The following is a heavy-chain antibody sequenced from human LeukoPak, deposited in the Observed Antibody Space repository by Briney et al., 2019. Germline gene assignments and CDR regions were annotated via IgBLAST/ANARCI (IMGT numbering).Heavy chain of an antibody. D-gene: IGHD1-26*01. CDR3: SRESGAFSPFGY. Sequence: SETLSLTCAVSGGSISRYYWSWIRQPPEKGLEWIGYIYYSGSTNYNPSLKSRVTMSLDKSKNHLSLNLTSVTAADTAVYYCSRESGAFSPFGYWGQGTLVTVSS. J-gene: IGHJ4*02. CDR1: GGSISRYY. V-gene: IGHV4-59*12. CDR2: IYYSGST.